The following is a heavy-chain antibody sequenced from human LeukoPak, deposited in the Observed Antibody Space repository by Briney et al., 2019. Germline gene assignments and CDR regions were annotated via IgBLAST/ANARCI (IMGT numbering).Heavy chain of an antibody. D-gene: IGHD1-26*01. CDR3: ASTGVGASSSDFDY. CDR1: GDSISGYF. J-gene: IGHJ4*02. CDR2: IHYSGAT. Sequence: PSETLSLTCTVSGDSISGYFWSWIRQTPGKGLEWIGYIHYSGATNYNPSLKSRITISVDTSKNQFSLKLSSVTAADTAEYYCASTGVGASSSDFDYWGQGTLVTVFS. V-gene: IGHV4-59*08.